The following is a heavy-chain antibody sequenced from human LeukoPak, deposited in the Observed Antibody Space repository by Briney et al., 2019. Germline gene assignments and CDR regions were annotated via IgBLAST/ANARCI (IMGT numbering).Heavy chain of an antibody. V-gene: IGHV1-2*02. CDR1: GYTFTGYY. CDR2: INPNSGGT. D-gene: IGHD1-26*01. J-gene: IGHJ6*03. Sequence: ASVKVSCKASGYTFTGYYMHWVRQAPGQGLEWMGWINPNSGGTNYAQKFQGSVTMTRDTSISTAYMELSRLRSDDTAVYYCAREGIVGATPLAYYYYMDVWGKGTTVTVSS. CDR3: AREGIVGATPLAYYYYMDV.